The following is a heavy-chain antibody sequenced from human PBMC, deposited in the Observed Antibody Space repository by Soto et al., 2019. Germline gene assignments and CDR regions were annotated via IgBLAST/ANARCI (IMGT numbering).Heavy chain of an antibody. D-gene: IGHD3-3*01. Sequence: GGSLRLSCAASGFTFSSYSMNWVRQAPGKGLEWVSSISSSSCYIYYADSVKGRFTISRDNAKNSLYLQMNSLRAEDTAVYFCARGEASFYDFWSGWAPIGYWGQGTLVTVSS. V-gene: IGHV3-21*01. CDR3: ARGEASFYDFWSGWAPIGY. CDR1: GFTFSSYS. CDR2: ISSSSCYI. J-gene: IGHJ4*02.